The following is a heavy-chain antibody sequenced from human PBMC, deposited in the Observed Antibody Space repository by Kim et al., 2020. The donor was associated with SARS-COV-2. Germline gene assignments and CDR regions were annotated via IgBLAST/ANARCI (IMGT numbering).Heavy chain of an antibody. Sequence: GGSLRLSCAVSGFTLSNNAMSWVRQAPGRGLEWVSTIHPRAETTYYADSVNGRITIYRDNSNHTLYLQLNSLRADDTAGYYCAKDRGGSGWPVFDYWGQG. J-gene: IGHJ4*02. CDR3: AKDRGGSGWPVFDY. CDR2: IHPRAETT. CDR1: GFTLSNNA. V-gene: IGHV3-23*01. D-gene: IGHD6-19*01.